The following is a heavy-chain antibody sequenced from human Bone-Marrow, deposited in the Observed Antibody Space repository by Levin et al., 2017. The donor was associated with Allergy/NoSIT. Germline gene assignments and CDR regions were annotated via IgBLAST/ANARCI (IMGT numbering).Heavy chain of an antibody. D-gene: IGHD2-15*01. J-gene: IGHJ4*02. Sequence: QPGGSLRLSCAASGFTFRNYWMHWVRQPPGKELVWVSRINSGGSTTSYADSVEGRFTISRDNAKNTLYLQMNSVRAEDTAVYYCVTYCSGGDCYLEPDYWGQGTLVTVSS. CDR3: VTYCSGGDCYLEPDY. CDR2: INSGGSTT. CDR1: GFTFRNYW. V-gene: IGHV3-74*01.